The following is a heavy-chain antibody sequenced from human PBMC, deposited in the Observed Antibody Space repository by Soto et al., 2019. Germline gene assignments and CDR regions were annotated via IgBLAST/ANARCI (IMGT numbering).Heavy chain of an antibody. CDR3: ATDKDYSFDH. CDR1: GFTFSTYS. Sequence: PGGSLRLSCAGSGFTFSTYSMNWVRQAPGKGLEWLSYFNDVSGTRSYADSVKGRFAISGDKARNSLFLQMSSLRAEDTAVYYCATDKDYSFDHWGQGTLVTVSS. V-gene: IGHV3-48*01. D-gene: IGHD4-4*01. CDR2: FNDVSGTR. J-gene: IGHJ4*02.